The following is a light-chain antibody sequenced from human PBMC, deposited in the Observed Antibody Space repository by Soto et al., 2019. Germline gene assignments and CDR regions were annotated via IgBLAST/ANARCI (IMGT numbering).Light chain of an antibody. CDR2: GAS. Sequence: EIVLTQSPGTLSLSPGERATISCRASQSVPSGYVAWFQQKSGQAPRLLIYGASTRATGIPDRFSGSGSGTDFTLTIRSLEPEDCAIYYCQQRQYWPPITFGQGTRLEI. CDR3: QQRQYWPPIT. CDR1: QSVPSGY. V-gene: IGKV3D-20*02. J-gene: IGKJ5*01.